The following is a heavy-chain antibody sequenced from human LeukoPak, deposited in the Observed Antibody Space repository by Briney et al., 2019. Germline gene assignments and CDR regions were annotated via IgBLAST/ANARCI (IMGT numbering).Heavy chain of an antibody. J-gene: IGHJ4*02. CDR1: GFTFSSYG. Sequence: GGSLRLSCAASGFTFSSYGMHWVRPAPGKGLEGVAVISYDGSNKYYADSVKGRFTISRDNSKNTLYLQMNSLRAEDTAVYYCARGDGYSSSPFDYWGQGTLVTVSS. CDR3: ARGDGYSSSPFDY. D-gene: IGHD6-13*01. CDR2: ISYDGSNK. V-gene: IGHV3-30*03.